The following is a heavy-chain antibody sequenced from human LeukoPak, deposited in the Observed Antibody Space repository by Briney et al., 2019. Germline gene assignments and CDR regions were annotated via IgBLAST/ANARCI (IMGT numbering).Heavy chain of an antibody. V-gene: IGHV3-30*03. J-gene: IGHJ5*02. CDR1: GFTFSSYG. CDR2: ISYDGSNK. CDR3: ARYYYDSSGYYEIDP. Sequence: PGGSLRLSCAASGFTFSSYGMHWVRQAPGKGLEWVAVISYDGSNKYYADSVKGRFTISRDNSKNTLYLQMNSLRAEDMAVYYCARYYYDSSGYYEIDPWGQGTLVTVSS. D-gene: IGHD3-22*01.